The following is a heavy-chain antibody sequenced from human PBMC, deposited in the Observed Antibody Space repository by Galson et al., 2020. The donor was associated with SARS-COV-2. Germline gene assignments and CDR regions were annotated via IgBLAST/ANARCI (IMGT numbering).Heavy chain of an antibody. CDR2: ISYDGTNR. D-gene: IGHD3-10*01. V-gene: IGHV3-30*18. CDR1: GFSFSIFG. J-gene: IGHJ4*02. Sequence: GGSLRLSCAASGFSFSIFGMYWVRQAPGKGPEWVAVISYDGTNRYYGDSVRGRFTISRDNSKNTLFLEMGSLRPEDTAVYYCAKDYWGEGSVDYWGQGTLVTVSS. CDR3: AKDYWGEGSVDY.